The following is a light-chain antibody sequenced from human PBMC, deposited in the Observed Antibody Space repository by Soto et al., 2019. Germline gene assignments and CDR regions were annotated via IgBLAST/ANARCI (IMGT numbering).Light chain of an antibody. CDR3: GTWDSSLSAGEV. J-gene: IGLJ3*02. V-gene: IGLV1-51*02. CDR1: SSNIGNNY. CDR2: ENN. Sequence: QSVLTQPPSVSAAPGQKVTISCSGSSSNIGNNYVSWYQQFPGTAPKLLIYENNKRPSGIPDRFSGSKSGTSATLGITGLQTGDEADYYCGTWDSSLSAGEVFGGGTKLTV.